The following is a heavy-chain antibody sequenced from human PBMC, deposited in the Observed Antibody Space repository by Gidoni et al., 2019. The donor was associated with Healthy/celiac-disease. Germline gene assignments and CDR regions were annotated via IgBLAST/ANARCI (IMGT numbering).Heavy chain of an antibody. Sequence: QVQLVQSVAEVKKPGASVKVSCKASGYTFTSYDIHWVRQATGQGLEWMGWMNPNSGNTGYAQKFQGRVTMTRNTSISTAYMELSSLRSEDTAVYYCARVYCSSTSCYYYYGMDVWGQGTTVTVSS. CDR3: ARVYCSSTSCYYYYGMDV. CDR1: GYTFTSYD. J-gene: IGHJ6*02. D-gene: IGHD2-2*01. V-gene: IGHV1-8*01. CDR2: MNPNSGNT.